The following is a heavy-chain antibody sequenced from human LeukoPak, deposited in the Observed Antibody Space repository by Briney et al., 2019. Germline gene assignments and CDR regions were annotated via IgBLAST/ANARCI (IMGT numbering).Heavy chain of an antibody. CDR2: IYPGGSDT. J-gene: IGHJ4*02. D-gene: IGHD2-2*01. Sequence: GESLKISCKGSGYSFTSYWIGWVRQMPGKGLEWMGIIYPGGSDTRYSPSFQGQVTISADKSISTAYLQWSSLKASDTAMYYCARQRYCSSTSCYQAFDYWGQGTLVTVSS. CDR1: GYSFTSYW. V-gene: IGHV5-51*01. CDR3: ARQRYCSSTSCYQAFDY.